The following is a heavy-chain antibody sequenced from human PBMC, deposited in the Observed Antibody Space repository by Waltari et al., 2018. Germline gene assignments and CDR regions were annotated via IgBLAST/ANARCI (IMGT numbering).Heavy chain of an antibody. CDR2: MFHTGKA. D-gene: IGHD3-3*01. CDR3: ARVGTQLYGVLTRRWFDP. V-gene: IGHV4-59*01. J-gene: IGHJ5*02. Sequence: QVHLQESGPGLVKPSETLSLTCTVSGGSFNTDYLGWIRQPPGKGLEWIGHMFHTGKAYYNPSLKSRVTMSVDTSKKQLSLNLNSVTAGDTAVYYCARVGTQLYGVLTRRWFDPWGQGTLVAVSS. CDR1: GGSFNTDY.